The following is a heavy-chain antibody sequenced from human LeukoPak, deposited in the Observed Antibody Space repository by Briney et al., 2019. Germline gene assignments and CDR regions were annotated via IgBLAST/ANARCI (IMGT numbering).Heavy chain of an antibody. CDR1: GFIFSNYG. V-gene: IGHV3-23*01. Sequence: GGSLRLSCAASGFIFSNYGMTWVRQAPGKGLEWVSSISSGGRNTYYADSVKGRFTISRDNSKNTLYLLMNTLRAGDTAIYYCAKEGSIVGATGFDYWGQGTLVTVSS. J-gene: IGHJ4*02. CDR3: AKEGSIVGATGFDY. CDR2: ISSGGRNT. D-gene: IGHD1-26*01.